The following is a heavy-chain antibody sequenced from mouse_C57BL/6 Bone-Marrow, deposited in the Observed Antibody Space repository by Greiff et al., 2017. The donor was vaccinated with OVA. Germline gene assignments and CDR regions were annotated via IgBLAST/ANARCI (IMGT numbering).Heavy chain of an antibody. CDR3: ARDKLRRSWFAY. Sequence: EVTLVESGGGLVKPGGSLKLSCAASGFTFSSYAMSWVRQTPEKRLEWVATISDGGSYTYSPDNVKGPFTISRDNAKNNLYLQMSDLKSEDTAMYDCARDKLRRSWFAYWGQGTLVTVSA. D-gene: IGHD3-2*02. CDR1: GFTFSSYA. CDR2: ISDGGSYT. V-gene: IGHV5-4*01. J-gene: IGHJ3*01.